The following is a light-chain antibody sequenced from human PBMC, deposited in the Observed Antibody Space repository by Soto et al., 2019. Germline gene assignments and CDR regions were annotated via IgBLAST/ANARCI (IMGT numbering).Light chain of an antibody. J-gene: IGKJ2*01. CDR1: QSVLYSSNNKNY. Sequence: DIVMTQSPDSLAVSLGERATINCKSSQSVLYSSNNKNYLAWYQQKPGQPPKLLIYWASTRESGVPDRFSGRGYGTDFTLTISSLQAEDVAVYYCQTYYSTPISYTFGQGTKLEIK. V-gene: IGKV4-1*01. CDR2: WAS. CDR3: QTYYSTPISYT.